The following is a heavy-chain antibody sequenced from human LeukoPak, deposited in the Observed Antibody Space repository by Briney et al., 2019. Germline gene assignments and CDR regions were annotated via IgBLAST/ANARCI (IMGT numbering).Heavy chain of an antibody. CDR2: IYYSGST. J-gene: IGHJ5*02. D-gene: IGHD2-15*01. V-gene: IGHV4-39*02. CDR1: GGSISSSSYY. CDR3: ARAVIVVAAATQRNWFDP. Sequence: SETLSLTCTVSGGSISSSSYYWGWIRQPPGKGLEWIGSIYYSGSTYYNPSLKSRVTISVDTSKNQFSLKLSSATAADTAIYYCARAVIVVAAATQRNWFDPWGQGTLVTVSS.